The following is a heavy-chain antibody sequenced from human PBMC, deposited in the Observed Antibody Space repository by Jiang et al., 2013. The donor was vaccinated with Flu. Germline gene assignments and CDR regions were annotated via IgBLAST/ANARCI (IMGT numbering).Heavy chain of an antibody. CDR3: AREIPVDYYDSSGYYPASYYYYYMDV. CDR1: GDSVSSNSAA. V-gene: IGHV6-1*01. J-gene: IGHJ6*03. Sequence: KPSQTLSLTCAISGDSVSSNSAAWNWIRQSPSRGLEWLGRTYYRSKWYNDYAVSVKSRITINPDTSKNQFSLQLNSVTPEDTAVYYCAREIPVDYYDSSGYYPASYYYYYMDVWGKGTTVTVSS. CDR2: TYYRSKWYN. D-gene: IGHD3-22*01.